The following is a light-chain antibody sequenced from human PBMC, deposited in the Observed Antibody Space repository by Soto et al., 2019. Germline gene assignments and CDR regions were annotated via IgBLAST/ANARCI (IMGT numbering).Light chain of an antibody. CDR3: SSYTSSSTVV. CDR1: SSDVGGYNY. J-gene: IGLJ2*01. Sequence: QSALTQPASVSGSPGQSITISCTGTSSDVGGYNYVSWYQKHPGKAPKLMIYDVSNRPSGVSNRFSGSKSGNTASLAISGLQDEDEADYYCSSYTSSSTVVFGGGTKVTVL. CDR2: DVS. V-gene: IGLV2-14*01.